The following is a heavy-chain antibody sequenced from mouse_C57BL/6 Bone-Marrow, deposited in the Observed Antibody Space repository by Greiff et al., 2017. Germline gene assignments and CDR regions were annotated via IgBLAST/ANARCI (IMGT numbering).Heavy chain of an antibody. CDR1: GYTFTDYY. J-gene: IGHJ2*01. CDR3: AREEDYFDY. V-gene: IGHV1-26*01. CDR2: INPNKGGT. Sequence: VQLKQSGPELVKPGASVKISCKASGYTFTDYYMNWVKQSHGKSLEWIGDINPNKGGTSYNQHFKGKATLTVDKSSSTAYMELRSMTSEDSAVYYCAREEDYFDYWGQGTTLTVSS.